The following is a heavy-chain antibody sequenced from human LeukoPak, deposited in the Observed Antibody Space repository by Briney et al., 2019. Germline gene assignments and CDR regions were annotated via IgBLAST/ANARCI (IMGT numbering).Heavy chain of an antibody. CDR2: FDPEDGET. CDR3: ATGLAIQGVFDY. CDR1: GSTLTELS. D-gene: IGHD3-10*01. V-gene: IGHV1-24*01. Sequence: ASVKVSCKVSGSTLTELSMHWVRQAPGKGLEWMGGFDPEDGETIYAQKFQGRVTMTEDTSTDTAYMELSSLRSEDTAVYYCATGLAIQGVFDYWGQGTLVTVSS. J-gene: IGHJ4*02.